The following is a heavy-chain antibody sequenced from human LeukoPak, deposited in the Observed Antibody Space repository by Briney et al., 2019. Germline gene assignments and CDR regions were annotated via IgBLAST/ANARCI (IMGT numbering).Heavy chain of an antibody. CDR3: ARDRYYEGGANHWSDP. CDR1: GGSVSSSNYY. Sequence: SETLSLTCTVSGGSVSSSNYYWSWIRQPPGKGLEWIGYIYYSGRTNYNPSLKSRVTMSVDTSNNQFSLKLSSVTAADTAVYYCARDRYYEGGANHWSDPWGQGILVTVSS. J-gene: IGHJ5*02. V-gene: IGHV4-61*01. D-gene: IGHD4/OR15-4a*01. CDR2: IYYSGRT.